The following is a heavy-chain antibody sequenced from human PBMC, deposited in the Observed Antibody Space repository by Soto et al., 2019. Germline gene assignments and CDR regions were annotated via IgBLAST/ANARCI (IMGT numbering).Heavy chain of an antibody. CDR2: ISYPGST. J-gene: IGHJ6*02. D-gene: IGHD3-22*01. CDR1: GGSMSSGRYY. Sequence: QVQLQESGPGLVKPSQTLSLTFTVSGGSMSSGRYYWSWIRQHPGKGLEWIGYISYPGSTYYNPSHKGQVTISVDTSKNQVSLKLRSVTAADTAVYFCARDYYESPLAMDVWGQGTTVTVSS. V-gene: IGHV4-31*01. CDR3: ARDYYESPLAMDV.